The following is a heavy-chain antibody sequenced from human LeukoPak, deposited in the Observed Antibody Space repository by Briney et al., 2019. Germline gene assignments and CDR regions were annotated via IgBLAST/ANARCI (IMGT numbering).Heavy chain of an antibody. J-gene: IGHJ6*02. CDR1: GYSFTRYG. Sequence: ASVKVSCKASGYSFTRYGITWVRQAPGQGLEWMGWISAYNDNTNYAQKLQGRVTLTTDTSTSTAYMELRSLRSDDTAVYYCARENPVVAATLLYYYGMDVWGQGTTVTVSS. CDR3: ARENPVVAATLLYYYGMDV. V-gene: IGHV1-18*01. CDR2: ISAYNDNT. D-gene: IGHD2-15*01.